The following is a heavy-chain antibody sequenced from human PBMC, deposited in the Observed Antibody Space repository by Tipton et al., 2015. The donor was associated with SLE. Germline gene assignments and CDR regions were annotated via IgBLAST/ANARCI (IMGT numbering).Heavy chain of an antibody. CDR1: GGSFNDYC. Sequence: TLSLTCAVYGGSFNDYCWNWIRQPPGKGLEWIGEINHSGSTNYKSSLKSRVTISVDTSKNQFSLKLSSVTAADTAVYYCARTAPASRSFDLWGRGTLVTVSS. CDR3: ARTAPASRSFDL. V-gene: IGHV4-34*01. D-gene: IGHD6-13*01. CDR2: INHSGST. J-gene: IGHJ2*01.